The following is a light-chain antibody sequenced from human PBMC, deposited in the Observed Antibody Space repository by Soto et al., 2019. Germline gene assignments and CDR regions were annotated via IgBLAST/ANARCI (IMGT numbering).Light chain of an antibody. J-gene: IGKJ1*01. V-gene: IGKV3-11*01. CDR2: DAS. CDR3: QHRSNWPPWT. Sequence: EIVLTQSPATLSLSPGERATLSCMASQSVSTYLAWYQQKPGQAPRLLIFDASNRATGIPARFSGSGSGTDFTLTISSLEPDDFAVYYCQHRSNWPPWTFGQGTKVEIK. CDR1: QSVSTY.